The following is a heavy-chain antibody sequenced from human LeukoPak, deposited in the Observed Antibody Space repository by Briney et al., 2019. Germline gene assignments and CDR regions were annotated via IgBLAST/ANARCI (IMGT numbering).Heavy chain of an antibody. Sequence: GGSLRLSCAASGFTFSNAWMSWVRQAPGKGLEWVGRIKSKTDGGTKDYAAPGKGRFTMARAERKKTVEVKRNSLKTEDTAVYYCTSAPITMIVLDAFDIWGQGTMVTVSS. D-gene: IGHD3-22*01. V-gene: IGHV3-15*01. J-gene: IGHJ3*02. CDR2: IKSKTDGGTK. CDR3: TSAPITMIVLDAFDI. CDR1: GFTFSNAW.